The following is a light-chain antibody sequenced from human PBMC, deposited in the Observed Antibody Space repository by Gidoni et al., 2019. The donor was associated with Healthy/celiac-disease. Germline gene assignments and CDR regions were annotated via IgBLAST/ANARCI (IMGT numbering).Light chain of an antibody. CDR3: QQLNSYPPYT. V-gene: IGKV1-9*01. CDR1: QGISSY. J-gene: IGKJ2*01. CDR2: AAS. Sequence: EIQLNQSPSFLSASVGDRVTITCRASQGISSYLAWYQQKPGKAPKLLIYAASTLQSGVPSRFSGSVSGTEFTLTTSSLQPEDFATYYCQQLNSYPPYTFGQGTKLEIK.